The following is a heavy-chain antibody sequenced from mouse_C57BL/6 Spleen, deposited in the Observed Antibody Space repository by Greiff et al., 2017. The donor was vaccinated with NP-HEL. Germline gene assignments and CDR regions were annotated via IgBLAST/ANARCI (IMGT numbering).Heavy chain of an antibody. D-gene: IGHD1-1*01. J-gene: IGHJ2*01. V-gene: IGHV1-50*01. CDR1: GYTFTSYW. Sequence: QVQLQQPGAELVKPGASVKLSCKASGYTFTSYWMQWVKQRPGQGLEWIGEIDPSDSYTNYNQKFKGKATLTVDTSSSTAYMQLSSLTSEDSAVYYCARWNITTVVATDYWGKGTTLTVSS. CDR2: IDPSDSYT. CDR3: ARWNITTVVATDY.